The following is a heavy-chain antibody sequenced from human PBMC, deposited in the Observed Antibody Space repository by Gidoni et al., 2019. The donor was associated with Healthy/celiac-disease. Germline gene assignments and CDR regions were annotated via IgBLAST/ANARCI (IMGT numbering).Heavy chain of an antibody. V-gene: IGHV3-23*01. CDR3: AKGPGITPHYYYYGMDV. J-gene: IGHJ6*02. D-gene: IGHD3-10*01. CDR1: GFTFISYS. Sequence: EVQLLESGGGLVQPGWSLRLSCAASGFTFISYSMSWVRQAPGKGLEWVSAISGSGGRTYYADYVKGRFTISRDKSKNTLYLQMNSLRAEDTAVYYCAKGPGITPHYYYYGMDVWGQGTTVTVSS. CDR2: ISGSGGRT.